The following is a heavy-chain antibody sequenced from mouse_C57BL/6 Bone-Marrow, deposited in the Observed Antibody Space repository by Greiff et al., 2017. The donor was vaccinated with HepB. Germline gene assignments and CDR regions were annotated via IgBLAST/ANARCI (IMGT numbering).Heavy chain of an antibody. CDR1: GYSITSGYY. D-gene: IGHD2-4*01. Sequence: EVHLVESGPGLVKPSQSLSLTCSVTGYSITSGYYWNWIRQFPGNKLEWMGYISYDGSNNYNPSLQNRISITRDTSKNQFFLKLNSVTTEDTATYYCAREPSLYYDYDVYWYFDVWGTGTTVTVSS. V-gene: IGHV3-6*01. CDR2: ISYDGSN. J-gene: IGHJ1*03. CDR3: AREPSLYYDYDVYWYFDV.